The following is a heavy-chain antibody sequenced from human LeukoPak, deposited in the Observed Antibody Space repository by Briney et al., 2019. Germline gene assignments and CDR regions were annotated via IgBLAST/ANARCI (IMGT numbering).Heavy chain of an antibody. J-gene: IGHJ4*02. CDR2: ICPDGTVT. V-gene: IGHV3-74*01. CDR1: GFSFSTYC. CDR3: VRDFRSADY. Sequence: GGSLRLSCAASGFSFSTYCMHWVRQAPGKGPMWVSRICPDGTVTNYADSVKARFSISRDNARNMVYLQMNSLRAEDTAVYYCVRDFRSADYWGQGTLVTVSS.